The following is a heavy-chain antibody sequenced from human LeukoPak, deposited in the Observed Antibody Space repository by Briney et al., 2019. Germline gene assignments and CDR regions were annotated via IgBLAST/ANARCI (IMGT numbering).Heavy chain of an antibody. V-gene: IGHV4-34*01. CDR3: ARGRYYYASSGYPSPEVDY. CDR1: GGSLSGYY. CDR2: INHSGST. Sequence: SETLSLTCAVYGGSLSGYYWSWIRQPPGKGLEWIGEINHSGSTNYNPSLKSLVTISVDTSKTTFSLKLSSLTAADTAVYYCARGRYYYASSGYPSPEVDYWGQGTLVTVSS. D-gene: IGHD3-22*01. J-gene: IGHJ4*02.